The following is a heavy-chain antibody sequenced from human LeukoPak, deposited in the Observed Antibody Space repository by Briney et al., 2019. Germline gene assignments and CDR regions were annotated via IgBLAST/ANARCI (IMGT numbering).Heavy chain of an antibody. CDR2: ISSNGNTI. D-gene: IGHD5-12*01. J-gene: IGHJ4*02. Sequence: PGGSLRLSCAASGFTFSSYGMNWVRQAPGKGLEWVSYISSNGNTIYYADSVKGRFTISRDNAKNSLYLQMNSLRAEDTAVYYCARVIVATSDLFDYWGQGTLVTVSS. V-gene: IGHV3-48*04. CDR1: GFTFSSYG. CDR3: ARVIVATSDLFDY.